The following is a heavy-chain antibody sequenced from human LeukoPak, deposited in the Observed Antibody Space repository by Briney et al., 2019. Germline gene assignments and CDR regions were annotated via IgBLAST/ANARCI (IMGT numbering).Heavy chain of an antibody. CDR2: IYTSGST. V-gene: IGHV4-4*07. Sequence: SETLSLTCTVSGGSISSYYRSWIRQPAGKGLEWIGRIYTSGSTNYNPSLKSRVTMSVDTSKDQFSLKLSSVTAADTAVYYCARDLRYFDWLLSPDYDYYGMDVWGQGTTVTVSS. CDR3: ARDLRYFDWLLSPDYDYYGMDV. J-gene: IGHJ6*02. D-gene: IGHD3-9*01. CDR1: GGSISSYY.